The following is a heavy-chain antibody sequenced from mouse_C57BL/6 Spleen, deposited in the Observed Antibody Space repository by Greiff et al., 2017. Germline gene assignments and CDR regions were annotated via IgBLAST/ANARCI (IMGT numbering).Heavy chain of an antibody. J-gene: IGHJ2*01. CDR2: IDPENGDT. V-gene: IGHV14-4*01. D-gene: IGHD1-1*01. CDR3: TKDYGGYFDY. CDR1: GFNIKDDY. Sequence: EVQVVESGAELVRPGASVKLSCTASGFNIKDDYMHWVKQRPEQGLEWIGWIDPENGDTEYASKFQGKATITADTSSNTAYLQLSSLTSEDTAVYYCTKDYGGYFDYWGQGTTLTVSS.